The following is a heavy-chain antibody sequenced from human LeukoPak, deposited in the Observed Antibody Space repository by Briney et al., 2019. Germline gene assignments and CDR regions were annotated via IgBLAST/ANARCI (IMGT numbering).Heavy chain of an antibody. Sequence: GASVKVSCKASGYTFTSYGISWVRQAPGQGLEWMGWISAYNGNTNYAQKLQGRVTMTTDTSTSTAYMELSSLRSEDTAVYYCARVYRRLETNRRITMVRGDMGYWGQGTLVTVPS. CDR3: ARVYRRLETNRRITMVRGDMGY. V-gene: IGHV1-18*01. CDR1: GYTFTSYG. J-gene: IGHJ4*02. D-gene: IGHD3-10*01. CDR2: ISAYNGNT.